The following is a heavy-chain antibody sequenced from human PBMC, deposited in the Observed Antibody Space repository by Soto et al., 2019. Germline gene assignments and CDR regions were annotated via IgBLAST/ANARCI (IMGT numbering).Heavy chain of an antibody. Sequence: EVQLLDSGGGWVQPGGSLRLSCAASGFTFSSYAMSWVRQAPGKGLEWVSAISGSGGSTYYADSVKGRFTIPRDNSKHTLYLQMNSLRAEDTAVYYCAKEGAVAGYNPDYWGQGTLVTVSS. D-gene: IGHD6-19*01. CDR1: GFTFSSYA. CDR2: ISGSGGST. V-gene: IGHV3-23*01. J-gene: IGHJ4*02. CDR3: AKEGAVAGYNPDY.